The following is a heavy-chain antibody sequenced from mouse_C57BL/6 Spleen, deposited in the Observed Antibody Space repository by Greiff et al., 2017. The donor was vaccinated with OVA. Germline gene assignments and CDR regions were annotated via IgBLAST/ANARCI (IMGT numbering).Heavy chain of an antibody. D-gene: IGHD1-1*01. J-gene: IGHJ4*01. CDR1: GYTFTSYW. V-gene: IGHV1-55*01. Sequence: VQLQESGAELVKPGASVKMSCKASGYTFTSYWITWVKQRPGQGLEWIGDIYPGSGSTNYNEKFKSKATLTVDTSSSTAYMQLSSLTSEDSAVYYCARELLRSYAMDYWGQGTSVTVSS. CDR2: IYPGSGST. CDR3: ARELLRSYAMDY.